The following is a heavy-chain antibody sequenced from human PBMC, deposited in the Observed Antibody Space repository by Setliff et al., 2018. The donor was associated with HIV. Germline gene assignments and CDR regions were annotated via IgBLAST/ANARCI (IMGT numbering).Heavy chain of an antibody. D-gene: IGHD6-6*01. CDR3: ARSSRSSPFWFDY. CDR2: IYYSGST. CDR1: GGSINNDIYF. Sequence: ASETLSLTCTVSGGSINNDIYFWTWIRQRPGKGLEWIGYIYYSGSTHSSPSLKSRLTISVDTSSNQFSLKLNSVTAADTAIYYCARSSRSSPFWFDYWGLGTLVTVSS. V-gene: IGHV4-31*03. J-gene: IGHJ4*01.